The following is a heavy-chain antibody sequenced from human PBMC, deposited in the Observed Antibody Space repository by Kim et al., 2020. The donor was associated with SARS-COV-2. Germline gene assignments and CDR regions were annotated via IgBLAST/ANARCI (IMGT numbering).Heavy chain of an antibody. Sequence: GGSLRLSCAASGFTFSRYAMSWARQAPGKGLEWVSTISESGVRTHYADSVKGRFTISRDNSKSTLFLQMNSLRAEDTAVYYCDASDYWGQGSLVTVSS. CDR3: DASDY. J-gene: IGHJ4*02. CDR2: ISESGVRT. V-gene: IGHV3-23*01. CDR1: GFTFSRYA.